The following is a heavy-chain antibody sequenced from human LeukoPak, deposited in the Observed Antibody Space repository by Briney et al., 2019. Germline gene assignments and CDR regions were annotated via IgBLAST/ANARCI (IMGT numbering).Heavy chain of an antibody. D-gene: IGHD3-9*01. J-gene: IGHJ4*02. CDR3: ACPYYDILTGYYREVDY. CDR2: IYHSGST. Sequence: SETLSLTCTVSGYSISSGYYWGWIRQPPGKGLEWIGSIYHSGSTYYNPSLKSRVTISVDTSKNQFSLKLSSVTAADTAVYYCACPYYDILTGYYREVDYWGQGTLVTVSS. CDR1: GYSISSGYY. V-gene: IGHV4-38-2*02.